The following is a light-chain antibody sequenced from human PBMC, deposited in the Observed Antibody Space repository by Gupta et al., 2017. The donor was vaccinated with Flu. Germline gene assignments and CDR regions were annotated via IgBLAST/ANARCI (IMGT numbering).Light chain of an antibody. CDR1: QSVTSN. J-gene: IGKJ4*01. V-gene: IGKV3-15*01. CDR2: GAS. CDR3: QQEKDWPIT. Sequence: EIVMTQSPATLSVSPGERVTLSCRASQSVTSNLAWYQQKPGQTPRLLIYGASTRATGIPARFSGSGSGTEFTLTISSLQSEDFAVYYCQQEKDWPITFGGGTKVEIK.